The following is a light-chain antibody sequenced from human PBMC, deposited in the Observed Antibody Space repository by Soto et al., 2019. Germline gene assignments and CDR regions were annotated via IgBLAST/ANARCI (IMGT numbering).Light chain of an antibody. CDR2: EVS. CDR1: SSDVGGYNY. Sequence: QSALTQPASVSGSPGQSITISCTGTSSDVGGYNYVSWYQQQPGKAPKLMIYEVSNRPSGVSNRFSGSKSGNTASLTISGRQAEDEADYYCSSYTSSSTVVFGGGTKLTVL. CDR3: SSYTSSSTVV. V-gene: IGLV2-14*01. J-gene: IGLJ2*01.